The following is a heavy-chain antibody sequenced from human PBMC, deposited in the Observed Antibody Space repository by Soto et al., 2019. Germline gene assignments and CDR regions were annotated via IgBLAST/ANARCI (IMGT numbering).Heavy chain of an antibody. CDR2: ISYDGSNK. Sequence: GGSLRLSCAASGFTFSSYAMHGVRQAPGKGLEWVAVISYDGSNKYYADSVKGRFTISRDNSKNTLYLQMNSLRVEDTAVYYCARDGQQQLVPYYYYGMDVWGQGTTVTVSS. CDR3: ARDGQQQLVPYYYYGMDV. V-gene: IGHV3-30-3*01. D-gene: IGHD6-13*01. J-gene: IGHJ6*02. CDR1: GFTFSSYA.